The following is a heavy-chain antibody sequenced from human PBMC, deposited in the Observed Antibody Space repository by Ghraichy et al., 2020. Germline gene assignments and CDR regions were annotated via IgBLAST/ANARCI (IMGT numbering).Heavy chain of an antibody. Sequence: SETLSLTCTVSGGSISSGGYYWSWIRQHPGKGLEWIGYIYYSGSTYYNPSLKSRVTISVDTSKNQFSLKLSSVTAADTAVYYCARARSGSYVNRYYFDYWGQGTLVTVSS. CDR2: IYYSGST. CDR3: ARARSGSYVNRYYFDY. J-gene: IGHJ4*02. CDR1: GGSISSGGYY. V-gene: IGHV4-31*03. D-gene: IGHD3-10*01.